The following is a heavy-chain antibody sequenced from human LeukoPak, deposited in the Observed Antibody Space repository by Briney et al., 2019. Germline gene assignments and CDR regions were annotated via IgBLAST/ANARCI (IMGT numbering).Heavy chain of an antibody. CDR2: TKPDSGGT. V-gene: IGHV1-2*02. Sequence: ASVKVSCKASGYTFTGHYLHWVRQAPGQGLEWMGWTKPDSGGTSYAQKFQGRVIMTRDTSISTAYLELDSLRSDDAAVYYCATVVGGITCDYWGQGTLVTVSS. D-gene: IGHD2-15*01. J-gene: IGHJ4*02. CDR1: GYTFTGHY. CDR3: ATVVGGITCDY.